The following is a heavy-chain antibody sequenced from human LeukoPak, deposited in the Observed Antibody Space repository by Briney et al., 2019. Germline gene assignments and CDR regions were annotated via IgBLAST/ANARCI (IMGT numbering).Heavy chain of an antibody. V-gene: IGHV1-8*02. CDR2: MNPNSGNT. Sequence: VASVKVSCKASRYTFTSYDINWVRQATGQGLEWMGWMNPNSGNTGYAQKLQGRVTMTTDTSTSTAYMELRSLRSDDTAVYYCARERAGGTTDYWGQGTLVTVSS. J-gene: IGHJ4*02. CDR3: ARERAGGTTDY. D-gene: IGHD1-7*01. CDR1: RYTFTSYD.